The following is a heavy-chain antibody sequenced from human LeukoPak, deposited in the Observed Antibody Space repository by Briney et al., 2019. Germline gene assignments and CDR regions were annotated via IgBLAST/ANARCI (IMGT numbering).Heavy chain of an antibody. CDR3: ARVYCSGGACYSLDY. Sequence: PSQTLSLTCTVSGGSISSGAYYSSWIRQPPGKGLEWIGYIYYSGTTYYNPSLKSRVTISVDTSKNQFSLKLSSVTATDTAVYYCARVYCSGGACYSLDYWGQGTLVTVSS. CDR2: IYYSGTT. CDR1: GGSISSGAYY. J-gene: IGHJ4*02. D-gene: IGHD2-15*01. V-gene: IGHV4-30-4*08.